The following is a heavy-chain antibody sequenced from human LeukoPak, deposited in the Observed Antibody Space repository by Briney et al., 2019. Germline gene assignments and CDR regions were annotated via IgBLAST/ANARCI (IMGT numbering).Heavy chain of an antibody. V-gene: IGHV3-53*01. CDR2: VYSGGRT. Sequence: GGSLRLSCAASGFTVSSNYMSWLRQAPGKGLEWVAVVYSGGRTYYADSVKGRFTISRDNSKNTLYLQMNSLRAEDTAVYYCARVYYGSGSLHYYYYYMDVWGKGTTVTISS. CDR3: ARVYYGSGSLHYYYYYMDV. CDR1: GFTVSSNY. J-gene: IGHJ6*03. D-gene: IGHD3-10*01.